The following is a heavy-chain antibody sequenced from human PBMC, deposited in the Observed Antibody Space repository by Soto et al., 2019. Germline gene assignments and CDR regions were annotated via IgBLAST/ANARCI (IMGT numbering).Heavy chain of an antibody. Sequence: QVQLQESGPGLVKPSGTLSLTCAVSGGSISSSNWWSWVRQPPGKGLEWIGEIYHSGSTNYNPSLKSRVTISVDKSKNQFSLKLGSVTAADTAVYYCARDTSSITIFRMVITRYNWFVPWGQGTLVTVSS. J-gene: IGHJ5*02. CDR2: IYHSGST. D-gene: IGHD3-3*01. CDR3: ARDTSSITIFRMVITRYNWFVP. CDR1: GGSISSSNW. V-gene: IGHV4-4*02.